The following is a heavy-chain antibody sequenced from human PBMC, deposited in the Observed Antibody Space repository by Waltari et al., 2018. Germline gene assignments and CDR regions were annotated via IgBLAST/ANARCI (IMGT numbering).Heavy chain of an antibody. J-gene: IGHJ4*02. V-gene: IGHV3-33*01. CDR3: ARGAAPGYFDY. Sequence: QVQLVESGGGVVQPGGSLMLSWVASGFAFRDDAMHWVRQAPGKGLEWVAVLWYDGSNEKYGDSVRGRFTISRDNSKNTVYLQMSSLRADDTAIYYCARGAAPGYFDYWGQGTLVTVSS. CDR2: LWYDGSNE. D-gene: IGHD6-25*01. CDR1: GFAFRDDA.